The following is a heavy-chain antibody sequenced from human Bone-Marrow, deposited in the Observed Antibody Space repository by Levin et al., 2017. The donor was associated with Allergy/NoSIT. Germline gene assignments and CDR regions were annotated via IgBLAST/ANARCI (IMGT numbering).Heavy chain of an antibody. V-gene: IGHV3-23*01. Sequence: GGSLRLSCVASGFTFSSYAMSWVRQAPGKGLEWVSAISGSGGSTYYADSVKGRFTISRDNSKNTLYLQMNSLRAEDTAVYYCAKLAIFGVVPPTPHDYWGQGTLVTVSS. J-gene: IGHJ4*02. CDR3: AKLAIFGVVPPTPHDY. CDR1: GFTFSSYA. CDR2: ISGSGGST. D-gene: IGHD3-3*01.